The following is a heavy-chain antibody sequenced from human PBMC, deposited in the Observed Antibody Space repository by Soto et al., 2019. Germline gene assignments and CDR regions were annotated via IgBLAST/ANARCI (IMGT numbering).Heavy chain of an antibody. CDR2: IYDSGST. J-gene: IGHJ6*03. D-gene: IGHD3-3*01. CDR3: ARVRATIFGLNDPHYYYMDV. V-gene: IGHV4-59*01. Sequence: SETLSLTCTVSGGSISSYHWSWIRQPPGKGLEWIGYIYDSGSTNYNPSLKSRVTISVDTSKNQFSLKLSSVTAADTAVYYCARVRATIFGLNDPHYYYMDVWGKGTTVTVSS. CDR1: GGSISSYH.